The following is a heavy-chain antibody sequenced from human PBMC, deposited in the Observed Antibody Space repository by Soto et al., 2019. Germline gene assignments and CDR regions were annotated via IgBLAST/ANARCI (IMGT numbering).Heavy chain of an antibody. V-gene: IGHV3-48*02. D-gene: IGHD1-1*01. CDR1: GFTFSSYS. J-gene: IGHJ4*02. CDR3: TRVRQLGLAY. CDR2: ISSGSSTI. Sequence: EVQLVDSGGGLVQPGGSLRLSCAASGFTFSSYSMIWVRQAPGKGLEWVSYISSGSSTIYYADSVKGRFTVSRDNAKNSLYLQMNSLRDEDTAVYECTRVRQLGLAYWGQGTLVTVSS.